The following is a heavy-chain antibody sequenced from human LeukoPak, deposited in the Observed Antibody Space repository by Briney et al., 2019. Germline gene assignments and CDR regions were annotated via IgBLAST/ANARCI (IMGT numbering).Heavy chain of an antibody. V-gene: IGHV3-48*01. CDR2: ISNNSDTI. CDR1: GFSFSTYS. J-gene: IGHJ4*02. D-gene: IGHD2-21*02. Sequence: GGSLRLSCAASGFSFSTYSMNWVRQAPGQGLEWISYISNNSDTIYYADSVKGRFTISRDSAKNSLFLQMNSLRAEDTATYYCTRTAGYWGQGTLVTVSS. CDR3: TRTAGY.